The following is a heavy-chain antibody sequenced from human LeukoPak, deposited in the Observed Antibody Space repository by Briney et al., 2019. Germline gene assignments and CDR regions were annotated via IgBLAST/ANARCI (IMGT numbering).Heavy chain of an antibody. CDR2: MDPNSGNT. CDR3: ARVQGSDTCGSFDH. CDR1: GYTFISHD. J-gene: IGHJ4*02. V-gene: IGHV1-8*01. Sequence: ASVKVSCKTSGYTFISHDINWVRQATGQGLEWMGWMDPNSGNTGYAQRFQGRVTLTRSTSLSEAYMELTSLKFEDTAVYYCARVQGSDTCGSFDHWGQGTLVTVSS. D-gene: IGHD2-21*01.